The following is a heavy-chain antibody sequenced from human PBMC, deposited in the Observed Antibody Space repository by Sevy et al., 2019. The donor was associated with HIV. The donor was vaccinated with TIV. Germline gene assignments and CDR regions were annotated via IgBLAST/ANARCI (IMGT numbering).Heavy chain of an antibody. V-gene: IGHV3-21*01. CDR1: GFTFSSYS. CDR2: ISTSSSYI. Sequence: GGSLRLSCAASGFTFSSYSMNWVRQAPGKGLEWVSYISTSSSYIYYADSVKARFTISRDDAKNSLYLQMNSLRAEDTAVYYCARWDWFDPWGQGTLVTVSS. CDR3: ARWDWFDP. J-gene: IGHJ5*02.